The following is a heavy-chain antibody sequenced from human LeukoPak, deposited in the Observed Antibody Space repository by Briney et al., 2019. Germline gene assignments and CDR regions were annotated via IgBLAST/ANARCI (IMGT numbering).Heavy chain of an antibody. Sequence: SGGSLRLSCAASGFTFSSYAMSWVRQAPGKGLEWVSAISGSGGSTYYADSVKGRFTISRDNSKNTLYLQMNSLRAEDTAVYYCAKVADSCSWYSPLDYYYGMDVWGQGTTVTVSS. J-gene: IGHJ6*02. CDR3: AKVADSCSWYSPLDYYYGMDV. D-gene: IGHD6-13*01. CDR1: GFTFSSYA. CDR2: ISGSGGST. V-gene: IGHV3-23*01.